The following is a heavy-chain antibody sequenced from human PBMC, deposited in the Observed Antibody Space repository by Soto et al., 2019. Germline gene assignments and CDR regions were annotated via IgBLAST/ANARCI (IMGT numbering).Heavy chain of an antibody. CDR2: IYYSGST. CDR3: ARGLVVVTAIDPGTAWFDP. CDR1: GGSISSYY. V-gene: IGHV4-59*01. Sequence: SETLSLTCTVSGGSISSYYWSWIRQPPGKGLEWIGYIYYSGSTNYNPSLKSRVTISVDTSKNQFSLKLSSVTAADTAVYYCARGLVVVTAIDPGTAWFDPWGQGTLVTVSS. D-gene: IGHD2-21*02. J-gene: IGHJ5*02.